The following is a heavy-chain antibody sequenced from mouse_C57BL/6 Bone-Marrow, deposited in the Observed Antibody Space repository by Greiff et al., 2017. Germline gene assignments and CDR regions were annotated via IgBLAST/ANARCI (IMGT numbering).Heavy chain of an antibody. CDR3: ARSPLLLFDY. CDR1: GYTFTDYY. Sequence: VMLVESGAELVRPGASVKLSCKASGYTFTDYYINWVKQRPGQGLQWIARIYTGSGNTYYNEKFKGKATLTAEKSSSTAYMQLSSLTSEDAAVYVCARSPLLLFDYWGQGTTLTVSS. V-gene: IGHV1-76*01. D-gene: IGHD1-1*01. J-gene: IGHJ2*01. CDR2: IYTGSGNT.